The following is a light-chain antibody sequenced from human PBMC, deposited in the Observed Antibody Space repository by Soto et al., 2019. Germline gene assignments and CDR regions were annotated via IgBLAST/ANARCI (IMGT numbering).Light chain of an antibody. CDR2: AAS. V-gene: IGKV3D-15*01. CDR3: QHYVKAPVCA. CDR1: QTIGDT. J-gene: IGKJ4*01. Sequence: EIMMTQSPATLSVSPGGRATLSCRASQTIGDTLAWYQQTPGPAPRLLIDAASSGVTGIPDRCSGSGSGTDFTLSSGRLEPEGAAFKERQHYVKAPVCAFGGGTKVDI.